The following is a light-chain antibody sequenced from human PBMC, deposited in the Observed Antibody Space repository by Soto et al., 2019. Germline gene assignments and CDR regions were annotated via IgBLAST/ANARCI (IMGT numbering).Light chain of an antibody. CDR2: DTA. V-gene: IGKV3-15*01. CDR1: ASVSGN. J-gene: IGKJ5*01. Sequence: EIVMTQSPATLSVSPGERATLSCRASASVSGNLAWYQQKPGQAPRLLIYDTASRATAIPARFSGSGSGTEFTLTISSLQSEDFAVYYCQQYSKWPTFGQGTRLEIK. CDR3: QQYSKWPT.